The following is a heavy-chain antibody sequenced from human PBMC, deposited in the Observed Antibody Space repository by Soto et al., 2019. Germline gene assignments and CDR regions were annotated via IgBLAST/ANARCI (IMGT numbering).Heavy chain of an antibody. CDR1: GGSFSGYY. V-gene: IGHV4-34*01. J-gene: IGHJ3*02. CDR3: ASEGAGRAPINI. Sequence: SETLSLTCAVYGGSFSGYYWSWIRQPPGKGLEWIGEINHSGSTNYSPSLKSRVTISVDTSKNQFSLKLGSVTSADTAMYYCASEGAGRAPINIWGPGTMVTVSS. D-gene: IGHD6-19*01. CDR2: INHSGST.